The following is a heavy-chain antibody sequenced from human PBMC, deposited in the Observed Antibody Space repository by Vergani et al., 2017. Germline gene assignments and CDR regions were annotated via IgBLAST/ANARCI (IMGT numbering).Heavy chain of an antibody. J-gene: IGHJ4*02. V-gene: IGHV3-53*02. CDR1: GFTVSSNY. CDR2: IYSGGST. Sequence: EVQLVETGEGLIQPGGSLRLSCAASGFTVSSNYMSWVRQAPGKGLEWVSVIYSGGSTYYADSVKGRFTISRDNSKNTLYLQMNSLRAEDTAVYYCARLDIAVAGVDYWGQGTLVTVSS. CDR3: ARLDIAVAGVDY. D-gene: IGHD6-19*01.